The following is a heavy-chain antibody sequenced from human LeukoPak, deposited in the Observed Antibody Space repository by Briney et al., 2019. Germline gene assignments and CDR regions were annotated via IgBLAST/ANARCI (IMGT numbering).Heavy chain of an antibody. CDR2: IYSAGGT. V-gene: IGHV3-53*01. J-gene: IGHJ4*02. Sequence: PGGSLRLSCAASGFTITKKYMSWVRQAPGKGLDWVSLIYSAGGTSYADSVKGRFTISRDNSKNTLYLQMNSLRLEDTAVYYCASSNCDGDCYLDYWGQGTLATVSS. CDR3: ASSNCDGDCYLDY. CDR1: GFTITKKY. D-gene: IGHD2-21*02.